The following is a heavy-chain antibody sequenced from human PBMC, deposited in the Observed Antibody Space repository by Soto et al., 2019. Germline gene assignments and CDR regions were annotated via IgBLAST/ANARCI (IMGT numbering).Heavy chain of an antibody. D-gene: IGHD3-22*01. CDR2: IYYSGGT. CDR1: GGSISTSSYY. V-gene: IGHV4-39*01. CDR3: ARDYDSSGDY. Sequence: QLQLQESGPGLVKPSETLSLTCTVSGGSISTSSYYWGWIRQPPGKGLEWIGSIYYSGGTYYNPSLKSRVTISVDTSKNQFSLKLSSVTAADTAVYYCARDYDSSGDYLGQGTLVTVSS. J-gene: IGHJ4*02.